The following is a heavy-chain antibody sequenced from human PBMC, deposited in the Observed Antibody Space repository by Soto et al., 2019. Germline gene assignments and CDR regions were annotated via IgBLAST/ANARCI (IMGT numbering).Heavy chain of an antibody. CDR1: GFTFSSYS. CDR2: ISSSSSTI. J-gene: IGHJ6*02. CDR3: ASRLYYDSSGYPIAYYYYGMDV. D-gene: IGHD3-22*01. V-gene: IGHV3-48*02. Sequence: EVQLVESGGGLVQPGGSLRLSCAASGFTFSSYSMNWVRQAPGKGLEWVSYISSSSSTIYYADSVKGRFTISRDNAKNSLYLQMNSLRDEDTAVYYCASRLYYDSSGYPIAYYYYGMDVWGQGTTVTVSS.